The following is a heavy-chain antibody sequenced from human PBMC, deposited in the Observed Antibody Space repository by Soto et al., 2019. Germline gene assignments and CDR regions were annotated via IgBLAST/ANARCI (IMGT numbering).Heavy chain of an antibody. CDR1: GFTFSSYA. CDR2: ISSDGNNK. CDR3: ARGGAVPGTDDCFDY. V-gene: IGHV3-30-3*01. J-gene: IGHJ4*02. D-gene: IGHD6-19*01. Sequence: QGQLVESGGGVVQPGTSLRLSCAASGFTFSSYAMHWVLQAPGKGLSRVAVISSDGNNKYYADSVKGLFTISRDHFKNTLYLQMNRLRPEDTAVYYWARGGAVPGTDDCFDYWGKGTLVTVSS.